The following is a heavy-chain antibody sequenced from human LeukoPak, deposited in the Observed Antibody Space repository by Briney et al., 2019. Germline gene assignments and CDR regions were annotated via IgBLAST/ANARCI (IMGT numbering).Heavy chain of an antibody. Sequence: SETLSLTCAVYGGSFSGYFWSWIRQPSGKGLEWIGEINHSGSTNYNPSLKSRVTISVDTSKKQFSLKLNSVAAADTAVYYCARVGRDTSGFSVWGQGALVTVSS. CDR3: ARVGRDTSGFSV. CDR2: INHSGST. D-gene: IGHD3-22*01. V-gene: IGHV4-34*01. CDR1: GGSFSGYF. J-gene: IGHJ4*02.